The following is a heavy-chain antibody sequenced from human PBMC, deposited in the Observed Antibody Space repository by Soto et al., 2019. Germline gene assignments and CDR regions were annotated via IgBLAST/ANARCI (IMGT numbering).Heavy chain of an antibody. D-gene: IGHD2-2*01. Sequence: SVKVSCKASGYTFTSYYMHWVRQAPGQGLEWMGIINPSGGSTSYAQKFQGRVTMTRDTSTSTVYMELSSLRSEDTAVYYCARVPYCSSTSCYRYYYYGMDVWGQGTTVTVSS. CDR2: INPSGGST. CDR1: GYTFTSYY. CDR3: ARVPYCSSTSCYRYYYYGMDV. J-gene: IGHJ6*02. V-gene: IGHV1-46*01.